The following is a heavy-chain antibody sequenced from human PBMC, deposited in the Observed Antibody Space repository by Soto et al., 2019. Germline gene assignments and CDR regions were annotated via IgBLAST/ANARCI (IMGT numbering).Heavy chain of an antibody. Sequence: GGSLRLSCAASGFTFSSYSMSWVRQAPGKGLEWVSGFRTGGDDGTTHYADSVKGRFTISRDNSKNTLFLQMNSLRAEDTAIYYCAKKVNSGPGSQYFDYWGQGTLVTVSS. V-gene: IGHV3-23*01. J-gene: IGHJ4*02. CDR1: GFTFSSYS. D-gene: IGHD3-10*01. CDR2: FRTGGDDGTT. CDR3: AKKVNSGPGSQYFDY.